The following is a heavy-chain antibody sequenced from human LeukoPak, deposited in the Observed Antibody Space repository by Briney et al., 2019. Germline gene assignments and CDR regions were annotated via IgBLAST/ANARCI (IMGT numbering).Heavy chain of an antibody. V-gene: IGHV4-61*02. J-gene: IGHJ5*02. D-gene: IGHD3-3*01. CDR2: IYTSGST. Sequence: SETLSLTCTVSGGSISSGSYYWSWIRQPAGKGLEWIGRIYTSGSTNYNPSLKSRVTISVDTSKNQFSLKLSSVTAADTAVYYCARCITIFGVVILNWFDPWGQGTLVTVSS. CDR3: ARCITIFGVVILNWFDP. CDR1: GGSISSGSYY.